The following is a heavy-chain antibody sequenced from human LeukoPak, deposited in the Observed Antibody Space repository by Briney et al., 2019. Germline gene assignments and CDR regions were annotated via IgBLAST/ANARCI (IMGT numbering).Heavy chain of an antibody. D-gene: IGHD2-2*01. CDR1: GFTFKNAW. CDR2: IKSKIDGGTT. V-gene: IGHV3-15*01. J-gene: IGHJ3*02. Sequence: GGSLRFSCAASGFTFKNAWMSWVRQAPGKGLEWIGRIKSKIDGGTTDYDAPVKGRFTISRDDSKNMLYLQMNSLKTEDTAVYYCTTTYQGAFDIRGQGTLVTVSS. CDR3: TTTYQGAFDI.